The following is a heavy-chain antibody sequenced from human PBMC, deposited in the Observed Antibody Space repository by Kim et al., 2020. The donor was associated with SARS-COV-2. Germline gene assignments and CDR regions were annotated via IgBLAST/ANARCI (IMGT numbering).Heavy chain of an antibody. D-gene: IGHD1-1*01. Sequence: PSLKSRVTISVDTSKNQFCLKLSSVTAADTAVYYCARGLLTNWPPYGMDVWGQGTTVTVSS. J-gene: IGHJ6*02. V-gene: IGHV4-31*02. CDR3: ARGLLTNWPPYGMDV.